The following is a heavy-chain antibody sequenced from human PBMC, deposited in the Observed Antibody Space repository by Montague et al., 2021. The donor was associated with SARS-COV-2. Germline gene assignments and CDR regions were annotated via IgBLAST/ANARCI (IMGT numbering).Heavy chain of an antibody. Sequence: SETLSLTCTVSGGSISTYYWSWIRQPPGKGLDWIGYIYYSGSTNXNPXRKSRVTISVDTSKNQFSLKLSSVTAADTAMYYCARLRGRGYYFDYWGQGTLVTVSS. CDR3: ARLRGRGYYFDY. D-gene: IGHD1-26*01. V-gene: IGHV4-59*08. CDR1: GGSISTYY. J-gene: IGHJ4*02. CDR2: IYYSGST.